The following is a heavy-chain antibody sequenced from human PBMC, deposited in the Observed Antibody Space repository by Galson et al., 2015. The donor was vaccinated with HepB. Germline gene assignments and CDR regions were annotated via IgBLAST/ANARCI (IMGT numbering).Heavy chain of an antibody. V-gene: IGHV1-69*04. CDR3: AREPFGSGSFDP. D-gene: IGHD3-10*01. J-gene: IGHJ5*02. CDR1: GGTFSRYT. Sequence: SVKVSCKASGGTFSRYTIRGVRQAPGQGLDWKGRIIPILAVENCAQNFQGRVTLTADKSTSTAYMELSSLRSEDTAVYYCAREPFGSGSFDPWGQGTLVTVSS. CDR2: IIPILAVE.